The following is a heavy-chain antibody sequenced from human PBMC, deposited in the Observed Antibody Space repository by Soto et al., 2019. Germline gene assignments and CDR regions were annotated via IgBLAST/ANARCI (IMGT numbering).Heavy chain of an antibody. CDR1: GYTLTELS. V-gene: IGHV1-24*01. Sequence: ASVKVSCKVSGYTLTELSMHWVRQAPGKGLEWMGGSDPEDGETIYAQKFQGRVTMTEDTSTDTAYMELSSLRSEDTAVYYCATSHYYDSSGYYPYWGQGTLVTVSS. D-gene: IGHD3-22*01. J-gene: IGHJ4*02. CDR2: SDPEDGET. CDR3: ATSHYYDSSGYYPY.